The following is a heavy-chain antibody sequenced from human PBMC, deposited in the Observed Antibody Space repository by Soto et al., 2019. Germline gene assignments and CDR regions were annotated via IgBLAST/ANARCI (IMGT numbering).Heavy chain of an antibody. J-gene: IGHJ6*02. D-gene: IGHD6-13*01. Sequence: PSETLSLTCTVSGGSISSSSYYWGWIRQPPGKGLEWIGSIYYSGSTYYNPSLKSRVTISVDTSKNQFSLKLSSVTAADTAVYYCATPRRAAAGTGYYYGVDVWGQGTTVTVSS. CDR1: GGSISSSSYY. CDR3: ATPRRAAAGTGYYYGVDV. CDR2: IYYSGST. V-gene: IGHV4-39*01.